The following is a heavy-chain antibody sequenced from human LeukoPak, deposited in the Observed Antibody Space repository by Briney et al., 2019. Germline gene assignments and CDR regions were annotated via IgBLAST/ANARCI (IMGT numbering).Heavy chain of an antibody. CDR3: AKSTLGDYVYYFYGMDV. D-gene: IGHD4-17*01. V-gene: IGHV3-23*01. J-gene: IGHJ6*02. Sequence: GGSLRLSCAASKFTFSSYAMSWVRQAPGKGLEWVSSITGSGGSTYYADSVKGRFTISRDNSKNTLYLQMNSLRAEDTAVYYCAKSTLGDYVYYFYGMDVWGQGTTVTVSS. CDR2: ITGSGGST. CDR1: KFTFSSYA.